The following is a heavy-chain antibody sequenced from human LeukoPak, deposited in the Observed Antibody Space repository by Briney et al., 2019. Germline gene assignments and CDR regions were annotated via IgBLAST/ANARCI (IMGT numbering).Heavy chain of an antibody. J-gene: IGHJ4*02. CDR3: AKDVRASLDY. D-gene: IGHD2/OR15-2a*01. CDR2: ISSSSSYI. Sequence: PGGSLRLSCAASGFTFSSYSMNWVRQAPGKGLEWVSSISSSSSYIYYADSVKGRFTISRDNSKNTLYLQMNSLRAEDTAVYYCAKDVRASLDYWGQGTLVTVSS. CDR1: GFTFSSYS. V-gene: IGHV3-21*04.